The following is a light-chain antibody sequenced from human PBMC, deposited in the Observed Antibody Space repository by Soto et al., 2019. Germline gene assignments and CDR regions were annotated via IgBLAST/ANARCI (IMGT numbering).Light chain of an antibody. J-gene: IGKJ5*01. V-gene: IGKV3-11*01. CDR3: QQRSEWPIT. CDR2: DAS. CDR1: KRISTY. Sequence: EIVLTQSPATLSLSPGERATLSFRSSKRISTYLAWYQQKPAQAPRLFIYDASNRATGIPGRFSGSGSGTDIPLTISRLAPEDFAVYYCQQRSEWPITFGQGTRLEIK.